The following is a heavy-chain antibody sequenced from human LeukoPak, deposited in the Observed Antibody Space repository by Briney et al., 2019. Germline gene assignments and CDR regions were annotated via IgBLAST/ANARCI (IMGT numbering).Heavy chain of an antibody. V-gene: IGHV3-21*01. D-gene: IGHD6-19*01. J-gene: IGHJ4*02. Sequence: GGSLRLSCAASGFTFSSYSMNWVRQAPGKGLEWVSSISSSSSYIYYADSVKGRFTISRDNAKNSLYLQMNSLRAEDTAVYYCARDPPPHSAVAGSWGQGTLVTVSS. CDR2: ISSSSSYI. CDR3: ARDPPPHSAVAGS. CDR1: GFTFSSYS.